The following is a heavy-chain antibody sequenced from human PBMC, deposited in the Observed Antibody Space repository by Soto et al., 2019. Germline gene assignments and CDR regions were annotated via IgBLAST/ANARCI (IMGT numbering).Heavy chain of an antibody. CDR3: ARHSNYPDVDNDAFDI. CDR1: GYSFTSYG. CDR2: IYPGDSDT. Sequence: PGESMKISCKGAGYSFTSYGSGWVRQMPGKGLEWMGIIYPGDSDTRYSPSFQGQVTISADKSISTAYLQWSSLKASDTAMYYCARHSNYPDVDNDAFDIWGQGTMVTVSS. J-gene: IGHJ3*02. D-gene: IGHD4-4*01. V-gene: IGHV5-51*01.